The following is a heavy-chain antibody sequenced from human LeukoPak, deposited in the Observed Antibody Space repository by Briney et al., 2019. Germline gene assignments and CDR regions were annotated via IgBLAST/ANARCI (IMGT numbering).Heavy chain of an antibody. CDR3: AVESSGIAVAGTYYFDY. Sequence: SVKVSYKASGYTFTSYYMHWVRQAPGQGLEWMGGIIPIFRTANYAQKFQGRLTITADKSTSTAYMELSSLRSEDTAVYYCAVESSGIAVAGTYYFDYWGQGTLVTVSS. V-gene: IGHV1-69*06. D-gene: IGHD6-19*01. CDR2: IIPIFRTA. CDR1: GYTFTSYY. J-gene: IGHJ4*02.